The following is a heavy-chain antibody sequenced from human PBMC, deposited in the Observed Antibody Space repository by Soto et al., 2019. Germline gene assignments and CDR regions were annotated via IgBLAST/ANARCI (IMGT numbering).Heavy chain of an antibody. J-gene: IGHJ5*02. CDR3: ARDWYRGSYRRQVYNWFDP. CDR1: GYTVTSYG. V-gene: IGHV1-18*01. Sequence: QVQLVQSGAEVKKPGASVKISCKASGYTVTSYGISWVRQAPGQGLEWMGWISAYNGNTNYAQKLQGRVTMTTNTSTSTAYMELRSLRSDDTAVYYCARDWYRGSYRRQVYNWFDPWGQGTLVTVSS. CDR2: ISAYNGNT. D-gene: IGHD1-26*01.